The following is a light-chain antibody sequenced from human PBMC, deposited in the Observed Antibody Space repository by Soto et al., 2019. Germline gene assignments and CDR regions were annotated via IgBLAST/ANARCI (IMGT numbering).Light chain of an antibody. CDR3: QQRSNCLT. V-gene: IGKV3D-11*01. J-gene: IGKJ5*01. CDR2: AAS. Sequence: EIVLTQSPATLSLSPGERATLSCRASQGVSSYLAWYQQKPGQAPRLLIYAASNRATGIPARFSGSWPGTDFTLTISSLEPEDFAVYDCQQRSNCLTFGQGTRLEIK. CDR1: QGVSSY.